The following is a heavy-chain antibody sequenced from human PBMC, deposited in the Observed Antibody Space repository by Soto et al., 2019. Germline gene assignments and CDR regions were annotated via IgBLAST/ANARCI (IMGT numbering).Heavy chain of an antibody. CDR3: ATTDYFSTTLTYYFDF. CDR2: INPDNGVP. CDR1: GYTFTGYY. J-gene: IGHJ4*02. Sequence: ASVKVSCKASGYTFTGYYVNWARQAPGQGLEWVGLINPDNGVPNDAQKFQGRVTLSRSTSVDRASMEWSRLTSDVTAMNSCATTDYFSTTLTYYFDFWGQGTLVTVSS. D-gene: IGHD3-16*01. V-gene: IGHV1-2*02.